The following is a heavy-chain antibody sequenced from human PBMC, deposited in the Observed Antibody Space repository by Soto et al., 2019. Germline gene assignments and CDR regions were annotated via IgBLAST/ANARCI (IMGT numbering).Heavy chain of an antibody. CDR2: ISAYNGDT. Sequence: ASVKVSCKASGYSLTSNGISWVRQAPGQGLEWMGWISAYNGDTHYEQKLQGRVTMTRDTSTSTAYMELRGLTSDDTAVYYCARSNAIAAAGPPFDYWGQGALVTVSS. CDR1: GYSLTSNG. D-gene: IGHD6-13*01. J-gene: IGHJ4*02. V-gene: IGHV1-18*01. CDR3: ARSNAIAAAGPPFDY.